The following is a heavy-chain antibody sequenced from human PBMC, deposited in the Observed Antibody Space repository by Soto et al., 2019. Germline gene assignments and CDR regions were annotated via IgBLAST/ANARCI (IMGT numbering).Heavy chain of an antibody. V-gene: IGHV3-30-3*01. CDR3: ARGAHEQWLSWFET. Sequence: QVQLVESGGGVVQPGRSLRLSCAASGFTFSSYAMHWVRQAPGKGLEWVAVISYDGSNKYYADSVKGRFTISRDNSKNPLYLQMNSLRAEDTAVYYCARGAHEQWLSWFETWGQGTLVTVSS. J-gene: IGHJ5*02. CDR2: ISYDGSNK. D-gene: IGHD6-19*01. CDR1: GFTFSSYA.